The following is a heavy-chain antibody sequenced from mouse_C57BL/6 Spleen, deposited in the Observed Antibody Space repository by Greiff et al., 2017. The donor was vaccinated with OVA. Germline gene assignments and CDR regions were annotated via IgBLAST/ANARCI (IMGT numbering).Heavy chain of an antibody. CDR1: GFTFSDYG. J-gene: IGHJ1*03. Sequence: DVKLQESGGGLVKPGGSLKLSCAASGFTFSDYGMHWVRQAPEKGLEWVAYISSCSSTIYYAATVKGRFTISRDNAKNTLFLQMTSLRSEETAMYYCARGDGYYWYFDVWGTGTTVTVSP. D-gene: IGHD2-3*01. CDR2: ISSCSSTI. V-gene: IGHV5-17*01. CDR3: ARGDGYYWYFDV.